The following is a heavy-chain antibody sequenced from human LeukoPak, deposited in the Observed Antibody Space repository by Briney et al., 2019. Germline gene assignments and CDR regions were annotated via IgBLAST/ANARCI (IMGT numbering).Heavy chain of an antibody. CDR2: IYGGGST. V-gene: IGHV3-66*01. CDR3: ARGYYYDSSGYLDWFDP. CDR1: GFTFSNAW. J-gene: IGHJ5*02. Sequence: GGSLRLSCAASGFTFSNAWMSWVRQAPGKGLEWVSVIYGGGSTYYADSVRGRFTISRDNSKSTLYLQMNSLRAEDTAVYYCARGYYYDSSGYLDWFDPWGQGTLVTVSS. D-gene: IGHD3-22*01.